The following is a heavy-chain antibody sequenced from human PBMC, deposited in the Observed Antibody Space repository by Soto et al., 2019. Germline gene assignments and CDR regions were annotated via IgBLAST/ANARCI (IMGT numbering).Heavy chain of an antibody. Sequence: GGSLRLSCAASGFTFSSYAMSWVRQAPGKGLEWVSAISGSGGSTYYADSVKGRFTISRDNSKNTLYLQMNSLRAEDTAVYYCAKDPAPVTYYYYYMDVWGKGTTVTVSS. CDR3: AKDPAPVTYYYYYMDV. CDR2: ISGSGGST. J-gene: IGHJ6*03. CDR1: GFTFSSYA. D-gene: IGHD4-17*01. V-gene: IGHV3-23*01.